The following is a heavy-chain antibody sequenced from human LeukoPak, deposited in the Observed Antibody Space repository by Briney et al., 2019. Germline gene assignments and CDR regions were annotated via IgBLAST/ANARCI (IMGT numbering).Heavy chain of an antibody. V-gene: IGHV4-38-2*02. CDR3: AKSSGSYRWFDP. CDR1: GFSISSGYF. J-gene: IGHJ5*02. D-gene: IGHD3-10*01. Sequence: SETLSLTCTVSGFSISSGYFWGWIRQPPGKGLEWIGSIYHSGSTNYNPSLKSRVTISVDTSKNQFSLKLSSVTAADTAVYYCAKSSGSYRWFDPWGQGTLVTVSS. CDR2: IYHSGST.